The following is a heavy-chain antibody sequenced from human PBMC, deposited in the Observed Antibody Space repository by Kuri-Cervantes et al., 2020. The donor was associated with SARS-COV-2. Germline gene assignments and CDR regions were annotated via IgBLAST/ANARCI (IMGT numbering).Heavy chain of an antibody. CDR3: ARAPPAAAIFFDY. J-gene: IGHJ4*02. CDR1: GFTFSSYA. Sequence: GGSLRLSCSASGFTFSSYAMHWVRQAPGKGLEWVSSISSSSSYIYYADSVKGRFTISRDNAKNSLYLQMNSLRAEDTAVYYCARAPPAAAIFFDYWGQGTLVTVSS. V-gene: IGHV3-21*01. D-gene: IGHD2-2*01. CDR2: ISSSSSYI.